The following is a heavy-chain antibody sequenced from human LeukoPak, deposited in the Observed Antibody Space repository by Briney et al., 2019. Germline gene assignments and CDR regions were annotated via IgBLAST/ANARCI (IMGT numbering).Heavy chain of an antibody. V-gene: IGHV1-69*06. CDR3: ARVSGAHTAMAPIWDY. CDR1: GGTFISYA. J-gene: IGHJ4*02. CDR2: IIPIFGTA. Sequence: ASVKVSCKASGGTFISYAIRWVRQAPGQGLECRGGIIPIFGTANYAQKFQGRVTITADKSTSTAYMELSSLRSEDTAVYYCARVSGAHTAMAPIWDYWGQGTLVTVSS. D-gene: IGHD5-18*01.